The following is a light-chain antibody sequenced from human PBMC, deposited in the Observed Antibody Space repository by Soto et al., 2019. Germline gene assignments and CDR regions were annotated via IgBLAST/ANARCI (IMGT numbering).Light chain of an antibody. J-gene: IGKJ1*01. CDR2: GAS. CDR3: QQYYNWPRT. Sequence: ILMTQSPATLSVSPWVRATLSCRASQSVSSNLAWYQHKPGQAPRLLVYGASTRASGIPDRFSGSGSGTEFTLSISSLQSEDFAVYYCQQYYNWPRTFGQGTKVDIK. CDR1: QSVSSN. V-gene: IGKV3-15*01.